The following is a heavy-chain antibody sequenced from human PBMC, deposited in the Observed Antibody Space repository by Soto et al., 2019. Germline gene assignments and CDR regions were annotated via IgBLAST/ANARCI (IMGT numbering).Heavy chain of an antibody. CDR2: IGTAGDT. CDR1: GFTFSSYD. CDR3: ARDRGGIVGATNYYYYGMDV. V-gene: IGHV3-13*01. J-gene: IGHJ6*02. D-gene: IGHD1-26*01. Sequence: EVQLVESGGGLVQPGGSLRLSCAASGFTFSSYDMHWVRQATGKGLEWVSAIGTAGDTYYPGSVKGRFTISRENAKNSLYLQMNSLRAEDTAVYYCARDRGGIVGATNYYYYGMDVWGQGTTVTVS.